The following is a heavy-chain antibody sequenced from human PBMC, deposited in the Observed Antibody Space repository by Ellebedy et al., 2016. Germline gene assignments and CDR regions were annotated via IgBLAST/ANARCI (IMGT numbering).Heavy chain of an antibody. V-gene: IGHV3-33*08. CDR3: VRGEPIADY. CDR1: GFTFSSYG. Sequence: GGSLRLSXAASGFTFSSYGMHWVRQAPGKGLEWVASIWHDGSYKFLGDSVKGRFTVSRDNSKNMLYLQMNSLRAEDTAVYYCVRGEPIADYWGQGILVTVSS. CDR2: IWHDGSYK. J-gene: IGHJ4*02. D-gene: IGHD1-14*01.